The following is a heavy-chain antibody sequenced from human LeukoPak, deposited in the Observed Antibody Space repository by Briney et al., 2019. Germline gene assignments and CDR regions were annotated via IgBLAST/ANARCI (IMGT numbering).Heavy chain of an antibody. CDR1: GFTFSSYW. CDR2: ISWNSGSI. CDR3: AKDLSSAIDY. Sequence: GGSLRLSCAASGFTFSSYWMSWVRQAPGKGLEWVSGISWNSGSIGYADSVKGRFTISRDNAKNSLYLQMNSLRAEDTALYYCAKDLSSAIDYWGQGTLVTVSS. J-gene: IGHJ4*02. V-gene: IGHV3-9*01. D-gene: IGHD2-2*01.